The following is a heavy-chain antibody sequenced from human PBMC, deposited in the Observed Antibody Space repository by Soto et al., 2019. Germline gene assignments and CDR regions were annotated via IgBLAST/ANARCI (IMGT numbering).Heavy chain of an antibody. CDR1: GFTFSSYA. CDR2: ISSNGGST. V-gene: IGHV3-64*01. CDR3: ARTGDSYYFDY. Sequence: EVQLVESGGGLVQPGGSLRLSCAASGFTFSSYAMHWVRQAPGKGLEYVSAISSNGGSTYYANSVKGRFTISRDNSKNTLYLQMGSLRAEDMAVYYCARTGDSYYFDYGGQGTLVTVSS. D-gene: IGHD3-16*01. J-gene: IGHJ4*02.